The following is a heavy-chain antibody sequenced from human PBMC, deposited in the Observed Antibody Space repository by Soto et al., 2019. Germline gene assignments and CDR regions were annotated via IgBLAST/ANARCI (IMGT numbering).Heavy chain of an antibody. V-gene: IGHV3-53*01. D-gene: IGHD2-2*01. J-gene: IGHJ1*01. Sequence: GGSLRLSCAASGFTVSSNFMNWVRRAPERGLEWVSVFYSDGSTYYAESVKGRYTISRDNSKNTVYLQMNSLRAEDTALYYCARDPGYCVSAGCFATGYFHQWGQGTLVTVSS. CDR3: ARDPGYCVSAGCFATGYFHQ. CDR2: FYSDGST. CDR1: GFTVSSNF.